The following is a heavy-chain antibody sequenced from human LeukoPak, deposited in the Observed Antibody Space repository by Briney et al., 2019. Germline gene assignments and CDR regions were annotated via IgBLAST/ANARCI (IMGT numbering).Heavy chain of an antibody. CDR1: GGSFSGYY. V-gene: IGHV4-34*01. J-gene: IGHJ5*02. Sequence: PSETLSLTCAVYGGSFSGYYWGWIRQPPGKGLEWIGEINHSGSTNYNPSLKSRVTISVDTSKNQFSLKLSSVTAADTAVYYCARGPYIVVVPPKRNWFDPWGQGTLVTVSS. D-gene: IGHD2-2*01. CDR3: ARGPYIVVVPPKRNWFDP. CDR2: INHSGST.